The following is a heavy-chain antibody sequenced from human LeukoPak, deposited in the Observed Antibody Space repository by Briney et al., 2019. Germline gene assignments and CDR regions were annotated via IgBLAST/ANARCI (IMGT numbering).Heavy chain of an antibody. CDR3: AKDCSSTSWMY. J-gene: IGHJ4*02. CDR2: ISGSGGST. Sequence: GGSLRLSCAASGFTFSSYAMSWVRQAPGKGLEWVSAISGSGGSTYYADSVKGRLTISRDNSKNTLYLQMNSLRAEDTAVYYCAKDCSSTSWMYWGQGTLVTVSS. CDR1: GFTFSSYA. D-gene: IGHD2-2*01. V-gene: IGHV3-23*01.